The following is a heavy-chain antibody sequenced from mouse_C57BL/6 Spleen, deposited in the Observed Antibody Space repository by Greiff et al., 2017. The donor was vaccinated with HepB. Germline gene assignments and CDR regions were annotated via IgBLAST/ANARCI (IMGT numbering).Heavy chain of an antibody. D-gene: IGHD2-4*01. V-gene: IGHV6-3*01. Sequence: EVKLEESGGGLVQPGGSMKLSCVASGFTFSNYWMNWVRQSPEKGLEWVAQIRLKSDNYATHYAESVKGRFTISRDDSKSSVYLQMNNLRAEDTGIYYCTGPLFYYDYDGDWYFDVWGTGTTVTVSS. J-gene: IGHJ1*03. CDR1: GFTFSNYW. CDR3: TGPLFYYDYDGDWYFDV. CDR2: IRLKSDNYAT.